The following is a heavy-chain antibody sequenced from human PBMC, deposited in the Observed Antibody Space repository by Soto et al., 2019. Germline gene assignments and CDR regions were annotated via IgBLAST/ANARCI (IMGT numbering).Heavy chain of an antibody. CDR2: INHSGST. CDR3: ARGSRVGGYCSSTSCYIVGFDP. J-gene: IGHJ5*02. Sequence: PSETLSLTCAVYGGSFSGYYWSWIRHPPGNGLEWIGEINHSGSTNYNPPLKSRVTISVDTSKNQFSLKLSSVTAADTAVYYCARGSRVGGYCSSTSCYIVGFDPCGQGTLVTVSS. D-gene: IGHD2-2*02. V-gene: IGHV4-34*01. CDR1: GGSFSGYY.